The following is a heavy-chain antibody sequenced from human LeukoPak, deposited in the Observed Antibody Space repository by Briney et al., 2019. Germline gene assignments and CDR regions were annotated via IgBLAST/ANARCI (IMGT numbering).Heavy chain of an antibody. Sequence: AAVKVSCKASGYTFSDYYIHWVRQAPGQGREWMGWIHPKSGGTNYPQKFHGRVTMTRDTSISTAYMELASLRSDDTAVYYCASTSHRDGYNEPYYFDYWGQGTLVTVSS. CDR1: GYTFSDYY. CDR2: IHPKSGGT. D-gene: IGHD5-24*01. V-gene: IGHV1-2*02. J-gene: IGHJ4*02. CDR3: ASTSHRDGYNEPYYFDY.